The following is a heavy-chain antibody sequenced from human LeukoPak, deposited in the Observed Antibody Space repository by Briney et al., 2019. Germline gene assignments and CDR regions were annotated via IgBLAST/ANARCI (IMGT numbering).Heavy chain of an antibody. CDR1: GFTFSTFA. D-gene: IGHD1-26*01. Sequence: PGGPLRPSCAAAGFTFSTFAVSWVRQAPGKGLEWVSIISDNGDSTYYADSVKGRFTTSRDNSKNTLYLQMNSRRAEDTAVYYCAREVGALDYWGQGTLVTVSS. J-gene: IGHJ4*02. CDR3: AREVGALDY. CDR2: ISDNGDST. V-gene: IGHV3-23*01.